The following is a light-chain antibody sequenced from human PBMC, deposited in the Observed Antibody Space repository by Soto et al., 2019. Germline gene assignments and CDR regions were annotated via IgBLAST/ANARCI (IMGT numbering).Light chain of an antibody. J-gene: IGKJ2*01. CDR2: HAS. CDR3: QQYNNWPYT. Sequence: EIVMTQSPDTLSVSPGERATLSCRASQSVSSNLAWYQQRPGQAPRLLMYHASTRATGVPDRFSGSESGTEFTLSISSLQSEDFAVYYCQQYNNWPYTFGQGTKLEIK. CDR1: QSVSSN. V-gene: IGKV3-15*01.